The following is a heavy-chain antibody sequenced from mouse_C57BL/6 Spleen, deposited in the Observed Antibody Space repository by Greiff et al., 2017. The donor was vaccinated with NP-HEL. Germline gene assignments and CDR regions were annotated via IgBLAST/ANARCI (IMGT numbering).Heavy chain of an antibody. CDR2: IDPSDSYT. V-gene: IGHV1-69*01. CDR3: ARWTAQAKGLDY. D-gene: IGHD3-2*02. Sequence: QVQLQQPGAELVMPGASVKLSCKASGYTFTSYWMHWVKQRPGQGLEWIGEIDPSDSYTNYNQKFKFKSTLTVDKSSSTAYMQLSSLTSEDSAVYYCARWTAQAKGLDYWGQGTTLTVSS. CDR1: GYTFTSYW. J-gene: IGHJ2*01.